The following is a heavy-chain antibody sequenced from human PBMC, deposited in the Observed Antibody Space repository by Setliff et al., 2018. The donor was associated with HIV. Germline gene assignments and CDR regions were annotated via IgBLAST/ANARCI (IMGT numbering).Heavy chain of an antibody. CDR3: ATKVYCTNGVCLDAFDI. D-gene: IGHD2-8*01. Sequence: ASVKVSCKASGYTFTAYFMHWVRQAPGQGLQWMGRIIPNSGGTSYALKFQGRVTMTRDTSISTAYMELSRLRADDTAVYYCATKVYCTNGVCLDAFDIWGQGTMVTVSS. CDR2: IIPNSGGT. J-gene: IGHJ3*02. CDR1: GYTFTAYF. V-gene: IGHV1-2*06.